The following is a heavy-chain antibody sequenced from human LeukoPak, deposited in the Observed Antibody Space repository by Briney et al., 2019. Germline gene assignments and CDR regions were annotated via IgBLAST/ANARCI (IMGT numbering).Heavy chain of an antibody. J-gene: IGHJ6*03. CDR1: GGSVSSGSYY. V-gene: IGHV4-61*01. Sequence: SETLSLTCTVSGGSVSSGSYYWSWIRQPPGKGLEWIGYIYYSGSTNFNPSLKSRVTISVDTSKNQFSLKLSSVTAADTAVYYCARAASDFWSGYYYYYMDVWGKGTTVTVSS. CDR2: IYYSGST. CDR3: ARAASDFWSGYYYYYMDV. D-gene: IGHD3-3*01.